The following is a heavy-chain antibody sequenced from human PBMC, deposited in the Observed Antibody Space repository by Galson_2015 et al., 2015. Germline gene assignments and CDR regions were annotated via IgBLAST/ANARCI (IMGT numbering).Heavy chain of an antibody. CDR3: ATGRGTSGGHYFDN. J-gene: IGHJ4*02. D-gene: IGHD3-16*01. CDR1: GFTVSSNY. Sequence: SLRLSCAVSGFTVSSNYMTWVRQAPGKGLDWVSSMYRDGTTKYADSVKGRFTISRDNSRNTLFLQMRSLRAADTAKYYCATGRGTSGGHYFDNWGQGTMVTVSS. CDR2: MYRDGTT. V-gene: IGHV3-53*01.